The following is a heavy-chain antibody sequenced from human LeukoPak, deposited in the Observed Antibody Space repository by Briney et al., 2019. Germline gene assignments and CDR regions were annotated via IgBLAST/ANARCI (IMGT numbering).Heavy chain of an antibody. CDR2: LYYSGTT. J-gene: IGHJ4*02. V-gene: IGHV4-39*01. Sequence: TSETLSLTCSVSGGSISTSSYYWDWIRQPPGKGPERIGSLYYSGTTYYNPSLKGRVTISGDTSKNQFSLNLGSVTAADTAVYYCARRTDRSAWSTYFDYWGQGTLVTVSS. CDR1: GGSISTSSYY. D-gene: IGHD6-19*01. CDR3: ARRTDRSAWSTYFDY.